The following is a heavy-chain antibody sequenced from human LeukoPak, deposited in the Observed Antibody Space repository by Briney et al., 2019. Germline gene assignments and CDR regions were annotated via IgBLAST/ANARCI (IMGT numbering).Heavy chain of an antibody. J-gene: IGHJ2*01. D-gene: IGHD5-18*01. CDR3: ARVSSAYSYGHWYFDL. Sequence: PSETLSLTCTVSGGSISSYYWSWIRQPAGKGLEWIGRIYTSGSTNYNPSLKSQVTMSVDTSKNQFSLKLSSVTAADTAVYYCARVSSAYSYGHWYFDLWGRGTLVTVSS. CDR2: IYTSGST. CDR1: GGSISSYY. V-gene: IGHV4-4*07.